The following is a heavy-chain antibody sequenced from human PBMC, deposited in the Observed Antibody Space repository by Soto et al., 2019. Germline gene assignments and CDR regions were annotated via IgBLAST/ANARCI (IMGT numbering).Heavy chain of an antibody. J-gene: IGHJ4*02. CDR2: IKQDGSEK. CDR3: ASANGVVPAEYYFDY. Sequence: GGSLRLSCAASGFTFSSYWMSWVRQAPGKGLEWVANIKQDGSEKYYVDSVKGRFTISRDNAKNSLYLQMNSLRAEDTAVYYCASANGVVPAEYYFDYWGQGTLVTVSS. D-gene: IGHD2-2*01. CDR1: GFTFSSYW. V-gene: IGHV3-7*05.